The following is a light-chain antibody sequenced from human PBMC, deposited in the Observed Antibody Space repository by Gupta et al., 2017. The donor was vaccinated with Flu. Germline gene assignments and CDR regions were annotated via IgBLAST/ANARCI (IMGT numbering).Light chain of an antibody. Sequence: ASQTVRSNHLVWYQQKAGQAPRLLIYAASTRATGIPDRFSGSGSGTDFALTISRLEPEDSAVYYCPQYDDSRFTFGPGTIVAIK. CDR3: PQYDDSRFT. CDR1: QTVRSNH. J-gene: IGKJ3*01. CDR2: AAS. V-gene: IGKV3-20*01.